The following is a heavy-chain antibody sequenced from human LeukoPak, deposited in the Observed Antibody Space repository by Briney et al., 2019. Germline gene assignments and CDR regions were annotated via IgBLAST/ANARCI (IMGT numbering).Heavy chain of an antibody. D-gene: IGHD2-2*01. CDR2: ISGSSGST. Sequence: GGYLRLSCAASGFPFSSYGMCWVRQAPGKGLAWVSAISGSSGSTYYSDSVKGRFTISRDNSKNTLYLQMNSLRAEDTAVYYCAKGPLLVPAAPFDYWGQGTLVTVSS. CDR3: AKGPLLVPAAPFDY. CDR1: GFPFSSYG. J-gene: IGHJ4*02. V-gene: IGHV3-23*01.